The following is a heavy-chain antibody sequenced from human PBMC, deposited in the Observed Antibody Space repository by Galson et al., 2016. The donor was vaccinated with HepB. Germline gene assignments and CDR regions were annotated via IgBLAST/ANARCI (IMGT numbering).Heavy chain of an antibody. CDR3: ARRHEYCPPVGCSVDY. CDR2: DSMDGRRK. V-gene: IGHV3-30*03. J-gene: IGHJ4*02. D-gene: IGHD2/OR15-2a*01. CDR1: GFTFNNYG. Sequence: SLRLSCAASGFTFNNYGMTWVCQAPGKGLGWVAADSMDGRRKFYADSVKGRFTISRDNSNSMLFLQMSSLRPDDTAVYYCARRHEYCPPVGCSVDYWGQGTLVSVSS.